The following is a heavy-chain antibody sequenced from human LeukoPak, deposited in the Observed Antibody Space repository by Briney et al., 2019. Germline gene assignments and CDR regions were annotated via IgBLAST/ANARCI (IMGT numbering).Heavy chain of an antibody. V-gene: IGHV4-39*07. CDR1: GGSISSRSYY. CDR2: IDNRGGI. J-gene: IGHJ4*02. CDR3: ARGGDFWSGYYSDY. Sequence: ASETLSLTCTVSGGSISSRSYYWGWIRQPPGKGLEWIGSIDNRGGIHYNPSLKSRVTIPVDTSKNQFSLKVSSVTAADTAVYYCARGGDFWSGYYSDYWGQGTLVTVSS. D-gene: IGHD3-3*01.